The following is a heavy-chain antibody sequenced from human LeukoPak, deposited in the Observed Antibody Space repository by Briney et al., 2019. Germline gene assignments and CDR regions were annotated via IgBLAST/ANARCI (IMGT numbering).Heavy chain of an antibody. CDR3: ASLPSDAPVGLPDNFDY. CDR1: GFTFSSYA. V-gene: IGHV3-30-3*01. Sequence: PGRSLRLSCAASGFTFSSYAMHWVRQAPGKGLEWVAVISYDGSNKYYADSVKGRFTISRDNSKNTLYLQMNSLRAEDTAVYYCASLPSDAPVGLPDNFDYWGQGTLVTVSS. CDR2: ISYDGSNK. J-gene: IGHJ4*02.